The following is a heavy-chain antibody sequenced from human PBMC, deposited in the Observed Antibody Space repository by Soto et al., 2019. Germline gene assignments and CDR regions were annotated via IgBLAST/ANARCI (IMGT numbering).Heavy chain of an antibody. Sequence: SETLSLTCAVSGYSISSGYYWGWIRQPPGKGLEWIGSIYHSGSTYYNPSLKSRVTKSVDTSKNQFSLKLSSVTAADTAVYYCARMITFGGVIVRNWFDPWGQGTLVTVSS. CDR3: ARMITFGGVIVRNWFDP. J-gene: IGHJ5*02. D-gene: IGHD3-16*02. CDR2: IYHSGST. CDR1: GYSISSGYY. V-gene: IGHV4-38-2*01.